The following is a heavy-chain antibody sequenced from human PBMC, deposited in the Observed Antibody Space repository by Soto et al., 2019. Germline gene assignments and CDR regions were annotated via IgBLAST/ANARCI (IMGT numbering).Heavy chain of an antibody. CDR1: GYTFTSYA. D-gene: IGHD3-22*01. V-gene: IGHV1-3*01. CDR3: ARDGRGSYYDSSGYYWAPSNFDY. Sequence: GASVKVSCKASGYTFTSYAMHWVRQAPGQRLEWMGWINAGNGNTKYSQKFQGRVTITRDTSASTAYMELSSLRSEDTAVYYCARDGRGSYYDSSGYYWAPSNFDYWGQGTLVTVSS. CDR2: INAGNGNT. J-gene: IGHJ4*02.